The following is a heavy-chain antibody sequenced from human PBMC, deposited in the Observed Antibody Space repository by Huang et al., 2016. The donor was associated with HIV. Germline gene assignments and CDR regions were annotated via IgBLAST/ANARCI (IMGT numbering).Heavy chain of an antibody. D-gene: IGHD6-19*01. V-gene: IGHV1-18*04. CDR1: GYTFDSYG. CDR3: ARDATGYGTGWSTEFDY. J-gene: IGHJ4*02. Sequence: HVQLVQSGADVKKPGASVKVSCKASGYTFDSYGINWVRQAPGQGLEWMGWIGPNSGKTNHAQKLQGRVTMTTDTTTSTAYMELRIRTSDDTAVYYCARDATGYGTGWSTEFDYWGQGTLVTVSS. CDR2: IGPNSGKT.